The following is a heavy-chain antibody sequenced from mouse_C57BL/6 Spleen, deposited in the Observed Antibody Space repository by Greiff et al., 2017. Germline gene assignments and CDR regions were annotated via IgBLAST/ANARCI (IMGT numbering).Heavy chain of an antibody. Sequence: EESGPGLVKPSQSLSLTCSVTGYSITSGYYWNWIRQFPGNKLEWMGYISYDGSNNYNPSLKNRISITRDTSKNQFFLKLNSVTTEDTATYYCARGEIYYDYDEYWGQGTLVTVSA. D-gene: IGHD2-4*01. CDR2: ISYDGSN. V-gene: IGHV3-6*01. CDR3: ARGEIYYDYDEY. J-gene: IGHJ3*01. CDR1: GYSITSGYY.